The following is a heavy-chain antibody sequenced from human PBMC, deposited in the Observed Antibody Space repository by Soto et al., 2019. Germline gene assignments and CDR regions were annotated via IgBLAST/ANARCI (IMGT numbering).Heavy chain of an antibody. V-gene: IGHV3-30*18. CDR3: AKDQRRYYDFWSGYYLSFDY. J-gene: IGHJ4*02. D-gene: IGHD3-3*01. CDR2: ISYDGSNK. Sequence: LRLSCAASGFTFSSYGMHWVRQAPGKGLEWVAVISYDGSNKYYADSVKGRFTISRDNSKNTLYLQMNSLRAEDTAVYYCAKDQRRYYDFWSGYYLSFDYWGQGTLVTVSS. CDR1: GFTFSSYG.